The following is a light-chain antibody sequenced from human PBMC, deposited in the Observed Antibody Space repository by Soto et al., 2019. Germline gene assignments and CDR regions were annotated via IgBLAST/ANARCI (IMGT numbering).Light chain of an antibody. CDR2: GAS. CDR3: QQHGTSPYT. J-gene: IGKJ2*01. Sequence: EIVLTQSPGTLSLSPGERATLSCRASQSVISSYLAWHQKKPGQAPRLLIYGASTRATGIPDRFSGSGSGTDFILTISRLEPEDVAVYYCQQHGTSPYTFGQGTVLEIK. V-gene: IGKV3-20*01. CDR1: QSVISSY.